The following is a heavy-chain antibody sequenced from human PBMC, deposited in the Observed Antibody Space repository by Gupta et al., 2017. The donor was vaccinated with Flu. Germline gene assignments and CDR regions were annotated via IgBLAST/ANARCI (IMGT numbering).Heavy chain of an antibody. Sequence: RQAPGQGLEGVGRINPNSGGSNYAQKFQGRVTLTRDTSISTAYMELSRLRSDDTALYYCATSRGYCSTTSCYTGTGTLDYWGQGALVTVSS. CDR2: INPNSGGS. J-gene: IGHJ4*02. CDR3: ATSRGYCSTTSCYTGTGTLDY. V-gene: IGHV1-2*06. D-gene: IGHD2-2*02.